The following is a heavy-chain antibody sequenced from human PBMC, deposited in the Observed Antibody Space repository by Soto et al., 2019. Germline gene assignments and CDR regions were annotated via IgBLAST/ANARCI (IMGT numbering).Heavy chain of an antibody. CDR1: GFTFSNYW. J-gene: IGHJ3*01. Sequence: EVQLVESGGGLVQPGGSLRLSCAASGFTFSNYWMHWVLQAPGKGLVWVSRVNGDGSSTFYADSVKGRFTISRDNAENTVFLPMDSLRAEDTAVYYCARDNVNTVLGQGTVVTVSS. CDR2: VNGDGSST. CDR3: ARDNVNTV. V-gene: IGHV3-74*01.